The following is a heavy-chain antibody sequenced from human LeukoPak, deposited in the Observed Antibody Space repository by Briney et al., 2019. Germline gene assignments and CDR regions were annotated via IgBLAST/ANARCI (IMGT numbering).Heavy chain of an antibody. Sequence: PSETLSLTCTVSGGSISSSSYYWGWIRQPPGKGLEWIGSIYYSGSTYYNPSLKSRVTISVDTSKNQFSLKLSSVTAADTAVYYCARQSLGFGEFHFDYWGQGTLVTVSS. CDR2: IYYSGST. CDR3: ARQSLGFGEFHFDY. V-gene: IGHV4-39*01. D-gene: IGHD3-10*01. CDR1: GGSISSSSYY. J-gene: IGHJ4*02.